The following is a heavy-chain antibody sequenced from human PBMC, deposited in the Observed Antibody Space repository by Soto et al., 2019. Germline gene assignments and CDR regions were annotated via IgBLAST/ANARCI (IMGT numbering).Heavy chain of an antibody. V-gene: IGHV1-18*04. CDR1: GYTFTSYG. D-gene: IGHD3-10*01. J-gene: IGHJ6*02. CDR3: ARAGKYYYGSGSPYYYGMDV. CDR2: ISGYNGNT. Sequence: QVPLVQSGAEVKKPGASVKVSCKASGYTFTSYGVGWVRQAPGQGLEWMGWISGYNGNTNYAQKLQGRVTMTTDTSTSTAYMELRSLRSDDTSVYYCARAGKYYYGSGSPYYYGMDVWGQGITVTVSS.